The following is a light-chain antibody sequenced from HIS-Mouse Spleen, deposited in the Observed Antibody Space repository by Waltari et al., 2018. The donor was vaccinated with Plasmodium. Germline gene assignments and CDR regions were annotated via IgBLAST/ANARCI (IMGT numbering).Light chain of an antibody. J-gene: IGKJ4*01. Sequence: EIVLTQSPGTLSLSPGERDTLSCRASQSVSRSYLAWYQQKPGPAPRLLIYGASSRATGIPDRFSGSGSGTDFTLTISRLEPEDFAVYYCQQYGSSPLTFGGGTKVEIK. CDR2: GAS. CDR3: QQYGSSPLT. V-gene: IGKV3-20*01. CDR1: QSVSRSY.